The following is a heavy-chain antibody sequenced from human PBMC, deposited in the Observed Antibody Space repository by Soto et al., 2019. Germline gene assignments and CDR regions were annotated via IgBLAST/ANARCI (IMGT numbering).Heavy chain of an antibody. CDR2: ISYSGST. Sequence: QVQLQESGPGLVKPSETLSLTCTVSGDSVSSGSYYWSWIRQPPGKGLEWIGYISYSGSTYYNPSLKSRVTMSVDTSNNQFSRRLSSVTAADTALYYCARDGRKYYNWVDPGGRGTLVTVSA. V-gene: IGHV4-61*01. CDR3: ARDGRKYYNWVDP. J-gene: IGHJ5*02. CDR1: GDSVSSGSYY.